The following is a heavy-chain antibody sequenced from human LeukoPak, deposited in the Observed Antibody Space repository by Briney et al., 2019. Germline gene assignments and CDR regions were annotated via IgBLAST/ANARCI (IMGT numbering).Heavy chain of an antibody. CDR2: MNPNSGNT. CDR3: ARGDIVVVPAAGYYYYYGMDV. J-gene: IGHJ6*02. V-gene: IGHV1-8*01. CDR1: GYTFTSYD. D-gene: IGHD2-2*01. Sequence: ASVKVSCKASGYTFTSYDINWVRQATGQGLEWMGWMNPNSGNTGYAQKFQGRVTMTRNTSISTAYMELSNLRSEDTAVYYCARGDIVVVPAAGYYYYYGMDVWGQGTTVTVSS.